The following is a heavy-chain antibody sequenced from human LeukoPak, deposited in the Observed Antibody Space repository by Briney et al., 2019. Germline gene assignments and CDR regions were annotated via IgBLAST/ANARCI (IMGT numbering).Heavy chain of an antibody. J-gene: IGHJ4*02. D-gene: IGHD6-13*01. CDR1: GGSISSYY. Sequence: QPSETLSLTCTVSGGSISSYYWSWIRQPPGKGLEWIGYIYYSGSTNYNPSLKSRVTISVDTSKNQFSLKLSSVTAADTAVYYCARDRGSSLKDWGQGTLVTVSS. CDR2: IYYSGST. V-gene: IGHV4-59*12. CDR3: ARDRGSSLKD.